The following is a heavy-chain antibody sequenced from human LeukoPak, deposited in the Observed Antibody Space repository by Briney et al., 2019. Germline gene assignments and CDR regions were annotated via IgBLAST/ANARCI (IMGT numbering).Heavy chain of an antibody. J-gene: IGHJ6*03. Sequence: GASVKVSCKASGYTFTGYSVHWVRQAPGQGLEWMGWINPNSGDTHYAQKFQGRVTMTRDTSISTAYMELSKLTSDDTALYCAAAPITGETHYYYYYYMDVWGKGTAVTVSS. D-gene: IGHD7-27*01. CDR1: GYTFTGYS. V-gene: IGHV1-2*02. CDR2: INPNSGDT. CDR3: AAPITGETHYYYYYYMDV.